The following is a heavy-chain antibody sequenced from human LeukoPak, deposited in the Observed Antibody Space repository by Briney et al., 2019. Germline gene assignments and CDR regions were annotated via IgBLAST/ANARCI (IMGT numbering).Heavy chain of an antibody. CDR1: GYTFNNYG. CDR2: ISAYNGNT. J-gene: IGHJ5*02. Sequence: GASVKVSCKASGYTFNNYGISWVRQAPGQGLEWMGWISAYNGNTNYAQKLQGRVTMTTDTSTSTAYMELRSLRSDDTAVYYCARDMLSFGGYYDSSGYYNWFDPWGQGTLVTVSS. D-gene: IGHD3-22*01. CDR3: ARDMLSFGGYYDSSGYYNWFDP. V-gene: IGHV1-18*01.